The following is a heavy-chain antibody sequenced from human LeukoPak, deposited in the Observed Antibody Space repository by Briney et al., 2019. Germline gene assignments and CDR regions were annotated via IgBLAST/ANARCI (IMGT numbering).Heavy chain of an antibody. J-gene: IGHJ4*02. D-gene: IGHD2-21*02. Sequence: GGSLRLSCAASGLTFSSYAMNWVRQPPGKGLEWVSAVDNSGLATYYADSVRGRFTISRDNSKNTLYLQMNSLRAEDTAIYYCAKVSAVTANFDSWGQGTLVTVSP. CDR3: AKVSAVTANFDS. CDR2: VDNSGLAT. V-gene: IGHV3-23*01. CDR1: GLTFSSYA.